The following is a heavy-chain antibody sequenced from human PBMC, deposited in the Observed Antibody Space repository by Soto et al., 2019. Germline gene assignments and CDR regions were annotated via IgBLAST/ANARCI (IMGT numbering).Heavy chain of an antibody. Sequence: NPSETLSLTCTVSGGSISSSSYYWGWIRQPPGKGLEWIGSIYYSGSTYYNPSLKSRVTISVDTSKNQFSLKLSSVTAADTAVYYCARGGSGSYLLGYYYYYGMDVWGQGTTVTVSS. V-gene: IGHV4-39*01. J-gene: IGHJ6*02. D-gene: IGHD1-26*01. CDR1: GGSISSSSYY. CDR3: ARGGSGSYLLGYYYYYGMDV. CDR2: IYYSGST.